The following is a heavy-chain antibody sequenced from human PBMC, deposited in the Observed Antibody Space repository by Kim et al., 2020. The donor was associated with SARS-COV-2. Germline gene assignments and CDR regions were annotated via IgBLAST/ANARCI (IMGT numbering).Heavy chain of an antibody. CDR1: GGTFSSYA. J-gene: IGHJ5*02. CDR3: ARAGAGFSSWGHWFDP. Sequence: SVKVSCKASGGTFSSYAISWVRQAPGQGLEWMGGIIPIFGTANYAQKFQGRVTITADESTSTAYMELSSLRSEDTAVYYCARAGAGFSSWGHWFDPWGQGTLVTVSS. D-gene: IGHD6-13*01. CDR2: IIPIFGTA. V-gene: IGHV1-69*13.